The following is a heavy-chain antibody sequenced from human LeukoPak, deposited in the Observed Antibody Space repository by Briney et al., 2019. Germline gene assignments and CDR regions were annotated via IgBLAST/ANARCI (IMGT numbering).Heavy chain of an antibody. D-gene: IGHD6-19*01. Sequence: GGSLRLSCAASGFIFSSYAMHWVRQAPDKGLEWVALISYDGSNKYYADSVKGRFTISRDDSKNTLYLQMNSLRAEDTAMYYCARGLFGLWLVYDYWGQGTLVTVSS. J-gene: IGHJ4*02. CDR2: ISYDGSNK. CDR1: GFIFSSYA. CDR3: ARGLFGLWLVYDY. V-gene: IGHV3-30-3*01.